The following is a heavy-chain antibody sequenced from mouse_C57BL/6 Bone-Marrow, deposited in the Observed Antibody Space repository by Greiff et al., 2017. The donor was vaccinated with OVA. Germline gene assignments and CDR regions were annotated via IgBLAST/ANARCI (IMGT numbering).Heavy chain of an antibody. J-gene: IGHJ3*01. V-gene: IGHV5-6*01. CDR2: ISSGGSYT. CDR3: ARHAHFMYYGSSLFAY. CDR1: GFTFSSYG. Sequence: EVNLVESGGDLVKPGGSLKLSCAASGFTFSSYGMSWVRQTPDKRLEWVATISSGGSYTYYTDSVKGRFTLSSDNDKHTLYLQMSSLKSEDTARYYYARHAHFMYYGSSLFAYWGQGTLVTVSA. D-gene: IGHD1-1*01.